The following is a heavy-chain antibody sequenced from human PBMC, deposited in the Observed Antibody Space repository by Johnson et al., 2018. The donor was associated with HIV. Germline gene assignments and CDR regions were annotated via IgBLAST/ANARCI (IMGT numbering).Heavy chain of an antibody. CDR3: ARDDSSSNGRAFDI. D-gene: IGHD6-6*01. V-gene: IGHV3-30*03. J-gene: IGHJ3*02. CDR1: GFTFSTFA. CDR2: ISHDGNNK. Sequence: VQLMESGGGVVQPGRSLRLSCAASGFTFSTFAMHWVRQAPGKGLEWVAVISHDGNNKYYADSVKGRFTISRDNSKNTLYLQMGSLRAEDMAVYYCARDDSSSNGRAFDIWGQGTMVTVSS.